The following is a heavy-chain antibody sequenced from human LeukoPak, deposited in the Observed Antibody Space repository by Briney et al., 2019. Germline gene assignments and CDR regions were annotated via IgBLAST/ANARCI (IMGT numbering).Heavy chain of an antibody. Sequence: PGGSLRLSCAASGFTFSSYDMHWVRQATGKGLEWVSAIGTAGDTYYPGSVKGRFTISRENAKNSLYLQMSSLRAGDTAVYYCARALRIGSGSYYFDYWGQGTLVTVSS. V-gene: IGHV3-13*01. CDR2: IGTAGDT. CDR1: GFTFSSYD. CDR3: ARALRIGSGSYYFDY. J-gene: IGHJ4*02. D-gene: IGHD3-10*01.